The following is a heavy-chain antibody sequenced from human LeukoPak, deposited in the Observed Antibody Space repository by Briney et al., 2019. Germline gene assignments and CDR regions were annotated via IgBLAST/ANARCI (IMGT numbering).Heavy chain of an antibody. V-gene: IGHV3-23*01. CDR3: GKGGGA. CDR1: GFRFSDFT. Sequence: GGSLRLSCAASGFRFSDFTMTWVRQAPGKGPEWVSAIGGRGGSTYYADSLGGRFTISRDNPKDMLYLQMNSLKVEDTATYYCGKGGGAWAQGTKVPV. J-gene: IGHJ5*02. CDR2: IGGRGGST. D-gene: IGHD3-16*01.